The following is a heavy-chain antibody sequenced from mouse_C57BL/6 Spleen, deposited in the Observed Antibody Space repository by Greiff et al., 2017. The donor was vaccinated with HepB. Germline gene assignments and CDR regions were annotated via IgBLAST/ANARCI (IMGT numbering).Heavy chain of an antibody. CDR2: ISSGSSTI. CDR3: ARRGDGNGGGYYAMDY. D-gene: IGHD2-1*01. CDR1: GFTFSDYG. V-gene: IGHV5-17*01. J-gene: IGHJ4*01. Sequence: EVQVVESGGGLVKPGGSLKLSCAASGFTFSDYGMHWVRQAPEKGLEWVAYISSGSSTIYYADTVKGRFTISSDNAKNTLFLQVTSLRSEDTAMYYCARRGDGNGGGYYAMDYWGQGTSVTVSS.